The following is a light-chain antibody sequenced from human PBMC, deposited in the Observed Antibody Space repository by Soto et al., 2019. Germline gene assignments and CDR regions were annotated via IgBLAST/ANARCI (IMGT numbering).Light chain of an antibody. Sequence: ALTQPASVSGSPGQSITISCTGTSSDVGGYNYVSWYQQHPGKAPKLMIYEVSNRPSGVSNRFSGSKSGNTASLTISGLQAEDEADYYCSSYTSSSTLVFGGGTQLTVL. J-gene: IGLJ2*01. CDR1: SSDVGGYNY. CDR2: EVS. CDR3: SSYTSSSTLV. V-gene: IGLV2-14*01.